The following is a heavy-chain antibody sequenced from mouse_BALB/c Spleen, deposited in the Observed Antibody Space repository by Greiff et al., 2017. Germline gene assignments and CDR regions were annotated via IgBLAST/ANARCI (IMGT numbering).Heavy chain of an antibody. CDR1: GFTFSSFG. D-gene: IGHD1-1*01. CDR3: ARQYYYGSILSYAMDY. CDR2: ISSGSSTI. Sequence: EVQGVESGGGLVQPGGSRKLSCAASGFTFSSFGMHWVRQAPEKGLEWVAYISSGSSTIYYADTVKGRFTISRDNPKNTLFLQMTSLRSEDTAMYYCARQYYYGSILSYAMDYWGQGTSVTVSS. V-gene: IGHV5-17*02. J-gene: IGHJ4*01.